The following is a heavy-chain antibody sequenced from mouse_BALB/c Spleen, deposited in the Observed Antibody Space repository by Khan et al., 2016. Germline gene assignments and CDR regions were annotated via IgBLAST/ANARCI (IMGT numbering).Heavy chain of an antibody. J-gene: IGHJ3*01. CDR1: GDSITSGY. CDR2: ISYSGRT. V-gene: IGHV3-8*02. CDR3: ALYDGYLFAY. D-gene: IGHD2-3*01. Sequence: VQLKESGPSLVKPSQTLSLTCSVTGDSITSGYWNWIRKFPGNKLEYMGYISYSGRTYYNPSIKTRLTITRDTSKNQYSLQLNSVTTEDTATYCCALYDGYLFAYWGQGTLVTVSA.